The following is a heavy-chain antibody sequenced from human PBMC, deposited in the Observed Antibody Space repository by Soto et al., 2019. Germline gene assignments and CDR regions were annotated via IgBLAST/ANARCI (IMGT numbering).Heavy chain of an antibody. CDR1: GYTFTSYA. J-gene: IGHJ6*02. Sequence: QVQLVQSGAEVKKPGASVKVSCKASGYTFTSYAMHWVRQAPGQRLEWMGWINAGNGNTKYSQKFQGRVTITRDTAASTADMELSSLRSEDTAVYYCAGGTTGTRPHFAGYYYYGMDVWGQGTTVTVSS. CDR3: AGGTTGTRPHFAGYYYYGMDV. CDR2: INAGNGNT. D-gene: IGHD1-1*01. V-gene: IGHV1-3*01.